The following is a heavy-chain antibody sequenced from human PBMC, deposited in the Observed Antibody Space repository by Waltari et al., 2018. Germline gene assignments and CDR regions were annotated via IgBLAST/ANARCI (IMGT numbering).Heavy chain of an antibody. CDR1: GDSTSNYY. Sequence: QVQMQESGPGLVKPSKTLSLTCTVFGDSTSNYYWTWIRQPPGKGLGCIGSIYCSGTTSYHPSLRSRVTLSVDTSKHQFSLKLNAVGAADAAVYCCAIQLSGGYFDHWGQGTLVTASS. D-gene: IGHD2-15*01. V-gene: IGHV4-59*08. CDR2: IYCSGTT. J-gene: IGHJ4*02. CDR3: AIQLSGGYFDH.